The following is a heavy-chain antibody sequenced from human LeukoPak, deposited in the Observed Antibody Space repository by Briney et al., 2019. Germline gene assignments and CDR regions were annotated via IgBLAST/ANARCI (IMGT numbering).Heavy chain of an antibody. CDR3: ARETPYDILTGYYNYYYYYGMDV. Sequence: PGGSLRLSCAASGFTFSSYEMNWVRQAPGKGLEWVSNISSSGSTIYYADSVKGRFTISRDNAKNSLYLQMNSLRAEDTAVYYCARETPYDILTGYYNYYYYYGMDVWGKGTTVTVSS. J-gene: IGHJ6*04. CDR2: ISSSGSTI. D-gene: IGHD3-9*01. V-gene: IGHV3-48*03. CDR1: GFTFSSYE.